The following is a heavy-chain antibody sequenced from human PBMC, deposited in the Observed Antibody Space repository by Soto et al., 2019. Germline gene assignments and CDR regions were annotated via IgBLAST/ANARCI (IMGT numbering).Heavy chain of an antibody. CDR1: GYAFTGYA. Sequence: VPLKVDCTGVGYAFTGYAMHWVRQAPGQRLEWMGWINAGNGNTKYSQKFQGRVTITRDTSASTAYMELSSLRSEDTAVYYCARDLGGWPDYWGQGTLVTVSS. D-gene: IGHD2-15*01. CDR3: ARDLGGWPDY. CDR2: INAGNGNT. J-gene: IGHJ4*02. V-gene: IGHV1-3*01.